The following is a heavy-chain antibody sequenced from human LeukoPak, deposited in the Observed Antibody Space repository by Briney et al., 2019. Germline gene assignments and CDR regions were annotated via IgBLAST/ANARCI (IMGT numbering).Heavy chain of an antibody. J-gene: IGHJ4*02. CDR1: GFTFSSYT. CDR2: ISYDGSNK. Sequence: GGSLRLSCAASGFTFSSYTMHWVRQAPGKGLEWVAVISYDGSNKYYADSVKGRFTISRDNYKNTLYLQMNSLRAEDTAVYYCAKDVDPFGSGSYVEGFDYWGQGTLVTVSS. V-gene: IGHV3-30*04. D-gene: IGHD3-10*01. CDR3: AKDVDPFGSGSYVEGFDY.